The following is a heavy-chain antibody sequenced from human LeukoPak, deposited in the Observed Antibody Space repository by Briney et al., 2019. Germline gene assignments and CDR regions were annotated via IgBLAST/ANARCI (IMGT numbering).Heavy chain of an antibody. V-gene: IGHV3-30*02. Sequence: PGGSLRLSCAASGFTFSDYGIHWVRQAPGKGLEWVAFIRYDGSNKYYADSVKGRFTTSRDNSKNTVYMQMNSLRADDKAVYYCAKEGTASKPSDLDYWGQGTLVTVSS. D-gene: IGHD1/OR15-1a*01. CDR3: AKEGTASKPSDLDY. CDR2: IRYDGSNK. CDR1: GFTFSDYG. J-gene: IGHJ4*02.